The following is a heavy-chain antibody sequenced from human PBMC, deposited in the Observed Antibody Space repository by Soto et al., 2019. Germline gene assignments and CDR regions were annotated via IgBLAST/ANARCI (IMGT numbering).Heavy chain of an antibody. V-gene: IGHV1-24*01. D-gene: IGHD1-26*01. Sequence: GASVKVSCKVSRYTLTGLSMPWVRQAPGKGLEGMGGFDPEDGETIYAQKFQGRVTMTEDTSTDTAYMELSSLRSEDTAVYYCATDLREDYYYYGMDVWGQGTTVTVSS. J-gene: IGHJ6*02. CDR1: RYTLTGLS. CDR3: ATDLREDYYYYGMDV. CDR2: FDPEDGET.